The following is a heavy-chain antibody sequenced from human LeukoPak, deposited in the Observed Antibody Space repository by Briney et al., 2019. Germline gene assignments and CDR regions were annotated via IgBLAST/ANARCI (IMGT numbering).Heavy chain of an antibody. CDR2: ISRSGSTK. V-gene: IGHV3-48*03. CDR1: GFTFSSYE. J-gene: IGHJ4*02. D-gene: IGHD6-19*01. CDR3: ARPHDSGWSDY. Sequence: GGSMRLSCAASGFTFSSYEMNWVRQAPGKGLEWVSYISRSGSTKYYADSVKGRFTISRDNAKNSLYLQMNSRRAEDTAVYYCARPHDSGWSDYWGQGTLVTVSS.